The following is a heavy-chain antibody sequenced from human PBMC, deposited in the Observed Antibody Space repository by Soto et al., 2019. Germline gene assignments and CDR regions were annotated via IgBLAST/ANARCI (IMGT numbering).Heavy chain of an antibody. V-gene: IGHV4-30-4*01. Sequence: QVQLQESGPGLVKPSQTLSLTCIVSGGSISNVNDCWSWIRQRPDKGLDWIGHIYSGGIIYNNPSLTSRVTILVDTSKNQFSLQLSSVSAADASVYYCASGPSGDKVDYWGQGTLVTVSS. CDR1: GGSISNVNDC. CDR3: ASGPSGDKVDY. J-gene: IGHJ4*02. CDR2: IYSGGII. D-gene: IGHD7-27*01.